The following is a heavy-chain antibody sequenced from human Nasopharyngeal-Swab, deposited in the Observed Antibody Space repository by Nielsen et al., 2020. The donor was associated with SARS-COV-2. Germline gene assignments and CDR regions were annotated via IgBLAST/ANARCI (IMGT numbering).Heavy chain of an antibody. V-gene: IGHV1-2*06. D-gene: IGHD2-15*01. Sequence: ASVKVSCKASGYTFTGYYMHWVRQAPGQGLEWMGRINPNSGGTNYAQKFQGRVTMTRDTSISTAYMELSRLRSDDTAVYYCAGGGYCSGGSCYSFDAFGIWGQGTMVTVSS. CDR2: INPNSGGT. J-gene: IGHJ3*02. CDR3: AGGGYCSGGSCYSFDAFGI. CDR1: GYTFTGYY.